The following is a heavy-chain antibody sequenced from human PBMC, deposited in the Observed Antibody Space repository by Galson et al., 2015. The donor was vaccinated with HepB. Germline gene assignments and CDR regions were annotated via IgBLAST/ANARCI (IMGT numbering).Heavy chain of an antibody. CDR1: GDSIKSYY. D-gene: IGHD5-18*01. V-gene: IGHV4-59*01. CDR3: ARYNYGNFDY. Sequence: ETLSLTCTVSGDSIKSYYWSWIRQPPGKGLEWIGDMYYSGTTNQNPSLKSRVTMSVDTSNNQFSLKLTSVTAADTAVYYCARYNYGNFDYWGQGTLVTVSS. J-gene: IGHJ4*02. CDR2: MYYSGTT.